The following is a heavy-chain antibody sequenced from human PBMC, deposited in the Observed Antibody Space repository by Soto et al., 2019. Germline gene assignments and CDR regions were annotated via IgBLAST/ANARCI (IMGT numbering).Heavy chain of an antibody. V-gene: IGHV4-39*01. CDR1: GGSISSSSYY. J-gene: IGHJ4*02. CDR2: IYYSGST. Sequence: QLQLQESGPGLVKPSETLSLTCTVSGGSISSSSYYWGWIRQPPGKGLEWIGSIYYSGSTYYNPSLKSRVTISVDTSKNQFSLKLSSVTAADTAVYYCARRYGSSDFDYWGQGTLVTVSS. CDR3: ARRYGSSDFDY. D-gene: IGHD3-10*01.